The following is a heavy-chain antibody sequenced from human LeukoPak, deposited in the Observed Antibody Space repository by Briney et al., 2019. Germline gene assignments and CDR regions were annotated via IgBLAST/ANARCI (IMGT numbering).Heavy chain of an antibody. Sequence: SVKVSCKASGGTFSSYAISWVRQAPGQGLEWMGRIIPILGIANYAQKFQGRVTITADKSTSTAYMELSSLRSEDTAVYYCARGTSRIAARPQGYYYYMDVWGKGTTVTVSS. J-gene: IGHJ6*03. CDR3: ARGTSRIAARPQGYYYYMDV. V-gene: IGHV1-69*04. CDR2: IIPILGIA. CDR1: GGTFSSYA. D-gene: IGHD6-6*01.